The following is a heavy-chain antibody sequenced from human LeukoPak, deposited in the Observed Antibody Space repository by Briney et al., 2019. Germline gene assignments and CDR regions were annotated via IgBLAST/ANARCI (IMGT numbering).Heavy chain of an antibody. V-gene: IGHV3-66*01. CDR3: ARSITVTSVGMDV. Sequence: PGGSLRLSCAASGFTVSSNYMSWVRQAPGKGLEWVSVIYSGGSTYYADSVKGRFTISRDNSKNTLYLQMNSLRAEDTAVYYCARSITVTSVGMDVWGQGTTVTVS. J-gene: IGHJ6*02. CDR1: GFTVSSNY. D-gene: IGHD4-11*01. CDR2: IYSGGST.